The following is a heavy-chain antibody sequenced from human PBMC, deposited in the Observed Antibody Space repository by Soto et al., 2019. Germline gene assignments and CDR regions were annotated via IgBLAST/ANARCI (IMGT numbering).Heavy chain of an antibody. D-gene: IGHD2-2*01. CDR2: IKQDGSEK. J-gene: IGHJ6*02. CDR1: GLTFRSYL. CDR3: ARDPNIVLVPAALRSYYYYYGMDV. V-gene: IGHV3-7*01. Sequence: GESLKISYAASGLTFRSYLMHWVRQAPGKGLEWVANIKQDGSEKYYVDSVKGRFTISRDNAKNSLYLQMNSLRAEDTAVYYCARDPNIVLVPAALRSYYYYYGMDVWGQGTTVTVSS.